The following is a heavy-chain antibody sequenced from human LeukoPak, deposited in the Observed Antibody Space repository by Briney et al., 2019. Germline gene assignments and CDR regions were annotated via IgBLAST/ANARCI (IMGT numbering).Heavy chain of an antibody. Sequence: SSETLSLTCTVSGGSISSYYWSWIRQPAGKGLEWIGRIYTSGSTNYNPSLKSRVTMSVDTSKNQSSLKLSSVTAADTAVYYCARASAKGYDYVWGSYRYNDWFDPWGQGTLVTVSS. V-gene: IGHV4-4*07. CDR1: GGSISSYY. CDR2: IYTSGST. CDR3: ARASAKGYDYVWGSYRYNDWFDP. J-gene: IGHJ5*02. D-gene: IGHD3-16*02.